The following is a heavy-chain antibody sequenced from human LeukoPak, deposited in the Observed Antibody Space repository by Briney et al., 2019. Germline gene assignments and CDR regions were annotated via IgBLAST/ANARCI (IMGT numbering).Heavy chain of an antibody. CDR1: GLTFSDYY. CDR3: ARLVSNWFDP. V-gene: IGHV3-11*04. CDR2: ISSSGSTI. D-gene: IGHD1-26*01. J-gene: IGHJ5*02. Sequence: GGPRRLSCAAPGLTFSDYYRSWIRQAPGKGLEWVSYISSSGSTIYYADSVKGRFTISRDNAKNSLYLQMNSLRAEDTAVYYCARLVSNWFDPWGQGTLVTVSS.